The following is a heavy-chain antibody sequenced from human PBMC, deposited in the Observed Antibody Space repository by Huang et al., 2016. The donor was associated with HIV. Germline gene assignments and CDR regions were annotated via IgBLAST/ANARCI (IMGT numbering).Heavy chain of an antibody. Sequence: QVQLVQSGAEVKKPGTSVKVSCTTSGYTFSSHALHWLRQAPGQRPEWMGWINGGNGDTKYSQKFQGRGTMTSDTSANVGYMELNSLLSEDTAVYYCARDPLDIRRHFDFWGQGSLVTVSS. CDR1: GYTFSSHA. J-gene: IGHJ4*02. CDR3: ARDPLDIRRHFDF. V-gene: IGHV1-3*01. CDR2: INGGNGDT. D-gene: IGHD3-3*01.